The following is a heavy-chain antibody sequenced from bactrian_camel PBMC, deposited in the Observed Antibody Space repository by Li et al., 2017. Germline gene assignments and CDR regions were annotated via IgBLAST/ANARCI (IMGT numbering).Heavy chain of an antibody. CDR1: GFTFDGSD. V-gene: IGHV3S63*01. CDR2: SLDSDGRI. Sequence: QVQLVESGGGSVQAGGSLRLSCSASGFTFDGSDMGWYRQASGKEREWVGSLDSDGRINYADSVKGRFTISQDRAKNIVYLQMDGLKPEDTAMYFCAGAGTHVWEDCQGQGTQVTVS. J-gene: IGHJ4*01.